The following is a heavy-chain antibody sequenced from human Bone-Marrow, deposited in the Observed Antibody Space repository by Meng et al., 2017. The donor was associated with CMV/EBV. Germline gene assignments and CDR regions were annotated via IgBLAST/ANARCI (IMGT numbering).Heavy chain of an antibody. CDR1: GFTFSSYG. D-gene: IGHD3-22*01. CDR2: IRYDGSNK. Sequence: GSLRLSWAASGFTFSSYGMHRVRQAPGKGLGWVAFIRYDGSNKYYADSVKGRFTISRDNSKNTLYLQMNSLRAEDTAVYYCAKDPAATSYYDDSSGYYDYWGQGTLVTVSS. J-gene: IGHJ4*02. V-gene: IGHV3-30*02. CDR3: AKDPAATSYYDDSSGYYDY.